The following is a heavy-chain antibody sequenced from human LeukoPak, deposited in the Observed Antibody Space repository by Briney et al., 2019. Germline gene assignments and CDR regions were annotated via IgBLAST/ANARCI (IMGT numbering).Heavy chain of an antibody. CDR3: AHDLGATTYRVFDP. D-gene: IGHD1-26*01. Sequence: ASVKVSCKVSGYTPTELSMHWVRQAPGKGLEWMGGFDPEDGETIYAQKFQGGVTMTEDTSTDTAYMELSSLRSEDTAVYYCAHDLGATTYRVFDPWGQGTLVTVSS. CDR1: GYTPTELS. J-gene: IGHJ5*02. V-gene: IGHV1-24*01. CDR2: FDPEDGET.